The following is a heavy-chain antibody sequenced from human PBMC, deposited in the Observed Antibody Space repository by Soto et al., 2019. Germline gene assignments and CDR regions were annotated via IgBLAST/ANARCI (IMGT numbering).Heavy chain of an antibody. D-gene: IGHD2-15*01. CDR3: ARQGYCSGGSCYSDAFDI. Sequence: SEPLSLTCTVSGVSISSSSYYWGWIRQPPGKGLEWIGSIYYSGSTYYNPSLKSRVTISVDTSKNQFSLKLSSVTAADTAVYYCARQGYCSGGSCYSDAFDIWGQGTMVTVSS. CDR1: GVSISSSSYY. V-gene: IGHV4-39*01. CDR2: IYYSGST. J-gene: IGHJ3*02.